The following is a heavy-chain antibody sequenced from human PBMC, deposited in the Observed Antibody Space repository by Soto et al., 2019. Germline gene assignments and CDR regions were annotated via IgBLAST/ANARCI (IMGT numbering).Heavy chain of an antibody. CDR3: AKDRSVRAMVRGVIGY. Sequence: QVQLVESGGGVVQPGRSLRLSCAASGFTFSSYGMHWVRQAPGKGLEWVAVISYDGSNKYYADSVKGRFTISRDNSKNTLYLQMNSLRAEDTAVYYCAKDRSVRAMVRGVIGYWGQGTLVTVSS. CDR1: GFTFSSYG. CDR2: ISYDGSNK. V-gene: IGHV3-30*18. J-gene: IGHJ4*02. D-gene: IGHD3-10*01.